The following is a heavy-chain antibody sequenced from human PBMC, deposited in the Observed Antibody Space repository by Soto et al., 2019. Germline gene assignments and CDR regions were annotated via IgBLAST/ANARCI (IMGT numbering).Heavy chain of an antibody. V-gene: IGHV4-34*01. D-gene: IGHD3-10*01. J-gene: IGHJ6*02. CDR1: GGSFSGYY. CDR2: INHSGST. Sequence: PSETLSLTCAGYGGSFSGYYWSWIRQPPGKGLEWIGEINHSGSTNYNPSLKSRVTISVDTSKNQFSLKLSSVTAADTAVYYCARDYYGSGSYYFYHYGMDVWGQGTTVTVSS. CDR3: ARDYYGSGSYYFYHYGMDV.